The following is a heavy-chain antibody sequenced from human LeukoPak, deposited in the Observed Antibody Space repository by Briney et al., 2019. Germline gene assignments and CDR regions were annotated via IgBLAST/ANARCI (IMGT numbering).Heavy chain of an antibody. CDR3: AIAYYDILTGYYRDY. CDR2: ISGGGTTI. Sequence: GGSLRLSCAASGFTFSSYEMNWVRQAPGKGLEWVSYISGGGTTIFYADSVKGRFTISRDNAKKSMYLQMNSLRAEDTAVYYCAIAYYDILTGYYRDYWGQGTLVTVSS. J-gene: IGHJ4*02. D-gene: IGHD3-9*01. V-gene: IGHV3-48*03. CDR1: GFTFSSYE.